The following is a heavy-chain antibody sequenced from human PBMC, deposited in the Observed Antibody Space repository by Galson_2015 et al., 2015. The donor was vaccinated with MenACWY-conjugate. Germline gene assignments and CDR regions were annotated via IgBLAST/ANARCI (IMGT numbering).Heavy chain of an antibody. J-gene: IGHJ4*02. D-gene: IGHD1-1*01. Sequence: SVKVSCKASGYTFSTYFMHWARQAPGQGLEWMGIINPSGGSTTYAQRFQGRVTMTRDTSTSTVYMELSSMTSDDTAVYYCARENVNYNHGLAFDHWDPGTHIIVTS. CDR2: INPSGGST. V-gene: IGHV1-46*01. CDR3: ARENVNYNHGLAFDH. CDR1: GYTFSTYF.